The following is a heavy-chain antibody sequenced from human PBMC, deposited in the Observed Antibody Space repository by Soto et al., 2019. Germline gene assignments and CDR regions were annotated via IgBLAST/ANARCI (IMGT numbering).Heavy chain of an antibody. Sequence: QVQLVQSGAEEKKPGASVKVSCKASGYTFTSYAMHWVRQAPGQRLEWMGWINAGNGNTKYSQKFQGRVTITRDTSASTAYMDLSSLRSEDTAVYYCARDSAGTGLFDYWGQGTLVTVSS. D-gene: IGHD6-13*01. J-gene: IGHJ4*02. CDR1: GYTFTSYA. V-gene: IGHV1-3*05. CDR3: ARDSAGTGLFDY. CDR2: INAGNGNT.